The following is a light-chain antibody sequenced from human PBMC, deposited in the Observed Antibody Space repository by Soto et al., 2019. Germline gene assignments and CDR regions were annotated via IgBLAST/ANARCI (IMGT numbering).Light chain of an antibody. J-gene: IGKJ2*01. V-gene: IGKV3-11*01. CDR3: QQRYNWPPMYT. CDR2: DAS. Sequence: EIVLTQSPATLSLSPGERATLSCRASQSVSSYLAWYQQKPGQAPRLLIYDASNRATGIPGRFSGSGSGTDFTLTISSLEPEDVAVYYCQQRYNWPPMYTFGQGTKLEIK. CDR1: QSVSSY.